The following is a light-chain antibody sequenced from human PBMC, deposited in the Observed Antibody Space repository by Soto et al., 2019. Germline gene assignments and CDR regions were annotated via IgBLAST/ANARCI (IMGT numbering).Light chain of an antibody. CDR1: QNVYNN. J-gene: IGKJ4*01. CDR2: DAS. CDR3: QQCRNWPLT. V-gene: IGKV3-15*01. Sequence: EIVMTQSPATLSASPGEGATISCKASQNVYNNLAWYQQRPGKPPRLLIYDASTRATGISARFSGSGYGTEFTLTISSLQSEDFAVYFCQQCRNWPLTFGGGTKVEIK.